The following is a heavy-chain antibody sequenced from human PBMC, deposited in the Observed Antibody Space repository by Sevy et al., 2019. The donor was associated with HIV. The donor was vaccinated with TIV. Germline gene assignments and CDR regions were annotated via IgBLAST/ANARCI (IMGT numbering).Heavy chain of an antibody. CDR2: IKQDGSEK. CDR1: GFTFSSYW. CDR3: ARVAAAVGNFDY. J-gene: IGHJ4*02. V-gene: IGHV3-7*01. D-gene: IGHD6-13*01. Sequence: GESLKISCAASGFTFSSYWMSWVRQAPGKGLEWVANIKQDGSEKYYVDSVKGRFTISRDNAKNSLYLQMNSLRAEDTAVYYCARVAAAVGNFDYWGQGTLVTVSS.